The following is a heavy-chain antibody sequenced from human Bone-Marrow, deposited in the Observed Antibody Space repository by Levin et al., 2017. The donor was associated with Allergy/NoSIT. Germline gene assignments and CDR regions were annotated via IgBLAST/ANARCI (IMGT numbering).Heavy chain of an antibody. D-gene: IGHD2-8*02. Sequence: GESLKISCAASGFIFTSHWMMWVRQAPGKGLEWLANINEDGSETYYVDSVKGRFFISRDNAGNSLFLEVSNLRVDDTAVYFCLTGPMDVWGQGTTVIVSS. J-gene: IGHJ6*02. CDR1: GFIFTSHW. V-gene: IGHV3-7*01. CDR2: INEDGSET. CDR3: LTGPMDV.